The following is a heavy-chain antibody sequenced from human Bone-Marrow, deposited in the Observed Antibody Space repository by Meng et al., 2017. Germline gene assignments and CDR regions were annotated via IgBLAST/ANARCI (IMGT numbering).Heavy chain of an antibody. V-gene: IGHV4-39*07. D-gene: IGHD3-10*01. J-gene: IGHJ3*02. CDR3: ARPNSGSYYTDAFDI. Sequence: ESLKISCTVSGGSISSSSYYWGWIRQPPGKGLEWIGSIYYSGSTYYNPSLKSRVTISVDTSKNQFSLKLSSVTAADTAVYYCARPNSGSYYTDAFDIWGQGTMVTVSS. CDR1: GGSISSSSYY. CDR2: IYYSGST.